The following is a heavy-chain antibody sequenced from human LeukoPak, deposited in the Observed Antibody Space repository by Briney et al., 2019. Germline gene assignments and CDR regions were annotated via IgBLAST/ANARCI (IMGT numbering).Heavy chain of an antibody. CDR2: IYYSGST. Sequence: SETLSLTCTVSGHSISSYYWSWLRQPPGKGLEWIGFIYYSGSTNYNPSLKSRVTISVDTSKNQFSLKLSSVTAADTAVYYCARSGGYTRYFDWFTGYMDVWGKGTTVTISS. D-gene: IGHD3-9*01. CDR3: ARSGGYTRYFDWFTGYMDV. V-gene: IGHV4-59*01. CDR1: GHSISSYY. J-gene: IGHJ6*03.